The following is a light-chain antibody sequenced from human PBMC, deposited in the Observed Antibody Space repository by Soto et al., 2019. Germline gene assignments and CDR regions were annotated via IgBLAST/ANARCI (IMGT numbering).Light chain of an antibody. CDR3: HQYHIYPVT. CDR1: QSVSTW. V-gene: IGKV1-5*03. J-gene: IGKJ4*01. CDR2: KAS. Sequence: DIQMTQSPSTLSASVGDRVTITCRASQSVSTWLAWYQQKPGKAPKLLIHKASTLENGVPSRFSGSGSGTXXXXXXXXXXXXDXATYYCHQYHIYPVTFGGGTKVEIK.